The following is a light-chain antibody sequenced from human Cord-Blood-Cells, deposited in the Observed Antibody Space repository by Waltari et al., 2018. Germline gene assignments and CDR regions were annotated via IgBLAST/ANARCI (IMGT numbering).Light chain of an antibody. Sequence: EIVLTQSPATLSLAPGERATLSCRASQSVTSYLARYQQKPGQAPRLLIYDASNRATGIPARFSGGGSGTDFTLTISSLEPEDFAVYYCQQRSNWPPLPFGGGTKVEIK. V-gene: IGKV3-11*01. CDR1: QSVTSY. CDR3: QQRSNWPPLP. J-gene: IGKJ4*01. CDR2: DAS.